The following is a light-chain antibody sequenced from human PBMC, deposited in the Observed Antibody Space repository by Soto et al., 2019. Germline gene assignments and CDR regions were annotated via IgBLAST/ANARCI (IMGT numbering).Light chain of an antibody. CDR1: QSVSSY. J-gene: IGKJ2*01. CDR2: DAS. V-gene: IGKV3-11*01. Sequence: EIVLTQSPATLSLSPGERATLSCRASQSVSSYLAWYQQKPGQAPRLLIYDASNRATGIPARFSGSGSGTDFALTISSLEPEDFAVYYCQQRNNWPQFTFGQGTKLEIK. CDR3: QQRNNWPQFT.